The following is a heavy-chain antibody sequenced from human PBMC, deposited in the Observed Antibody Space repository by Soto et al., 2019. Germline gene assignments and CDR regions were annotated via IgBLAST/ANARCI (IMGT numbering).Heavy chain of an antibody. CDR1: GFTFTNYA. Sequence: GGSLRLSCAASGFTFTNYAMTWVRQAPGKGLEWVSTISGSGGDTSYADSVKGRFTISRDNAKNSLYLQMNSLRAEDTVIYYCVRDRENAGDWFDPWGQGTLVTVSS. CDR2: ISGSGGDT. J-gene: IGHJ5*02. CDR3: VRDRENAGDWFDP. D-gene: IGHD1-26*01. V-gene: IGHV3-23*01.